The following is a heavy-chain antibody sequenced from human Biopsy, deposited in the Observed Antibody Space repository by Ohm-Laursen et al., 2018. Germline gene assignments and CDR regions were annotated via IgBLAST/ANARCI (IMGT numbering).Heavy chain of an antibody. CDR3: ARDSRGGHLNTTLITGKNLDS. Sequence: SDTLSLTCTVSGDSISSDYYWTWIRQVPGAGLERIAYMHHSGPTSTYYNPSVKSRVTISVDTSKNQFSLKLNSVTAADTAVYFCARDSRGGHLNTTLITGKNLDSWGQGILVTVSS. CDR1: GDSISSDYY. J-gene: IGHJ4*02. CDR2: MHHSGPT. V-gene: IGHV4-30-4*02. D-gene: IGHD3-16*01.